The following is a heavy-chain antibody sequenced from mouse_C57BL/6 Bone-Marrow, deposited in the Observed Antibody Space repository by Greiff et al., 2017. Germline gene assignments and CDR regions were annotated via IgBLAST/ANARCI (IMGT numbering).Heavy chain of an antibody. CDR3: ARSEPRNYFDY. Sequence: VQLQQSGPELVKPGASVKIPCKASGYTFTDYNMDWVKQSHGKSLEWIGDINPNNGGTIYNQKCKGKAKLTVDKSSSTAYMEIRSLTSEETAVYYCARSEPRNYFDYWGQGTTLTVSS. V-gene: IGHV1-18*01. CDR2: INPNNGGT. CDR1: GYTFTDYN. J-gene: IGHJ2*01.